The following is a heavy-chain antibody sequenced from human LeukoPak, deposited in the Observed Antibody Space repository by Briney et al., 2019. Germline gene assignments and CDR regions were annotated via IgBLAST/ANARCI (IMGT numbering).Heavy chain of an antibody. CDR3: ARAQTAAAGTGPFDI. CDR1: GFTVSSHY. V-gene: IGHV3-53*01. Sequence: GGSLRLSCAASGFTVSSHYMSWVRQAPGKGLEWVSVIYSDGTTYYAGSVKGRFTISRDSSKNTLYLQMNSLRAEDTAVYYCARAQTAAAGTGPFDIWGQGTLVTVSS. J-gene: IGHJ3*02. CDR2: IYSDGTT. D-gene: IGHD6-13*01.